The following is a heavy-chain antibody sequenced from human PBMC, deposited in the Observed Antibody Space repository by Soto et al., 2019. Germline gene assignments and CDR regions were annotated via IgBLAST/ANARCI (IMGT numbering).Heavy chain of an antibody. CDR3: ARHSGNYFRSQYYFDY. CDR2: IDPSDSYT. Sequence: PGESRKISCKGSGYSFTSYWISWVRQMPGKGLEWMGRIDPSDSYTNYSPSFQGHVTISADKSISTAYLQWSSLKASDTAMYYCARHSGNYFRSQYYFDYWGQGILVTVSS. D-gene: IGHD1-26*01. V-gene: IGHV5-10-1*01. CDR1: GYSFTSYW. J-gene: IGHJ4*02.